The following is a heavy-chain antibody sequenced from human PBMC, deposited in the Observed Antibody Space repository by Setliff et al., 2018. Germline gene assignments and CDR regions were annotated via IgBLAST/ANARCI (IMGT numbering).Heavy chain of an antibody. J-gene: IGHJ4*02. V-gene: IGHV3-21*01. CDR1: GFTFSKAW. Sequence: GGSLRLSCAVSGFTFSKAWMHWVRQAPGKGLEWVSTITIDDAYSYYADSVKGRFTLSRDNAKNSLYLQMNSLRAEDTAVYYCARIAGTVANWGQGTLVTVS. D-gene: IGHD1-20*01. CDR2: ITIDDAYS. CDR3: ARIAGTVAN.